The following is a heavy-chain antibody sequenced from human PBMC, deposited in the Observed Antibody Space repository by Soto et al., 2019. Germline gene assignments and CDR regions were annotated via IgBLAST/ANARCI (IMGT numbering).Heavy chain of an antibody. CDR2: IDPSDSYT. CDR1: GYSFTRYW. Sequence: GESRKSSGKGSGYSFTRYWISWVRQMPGKGLEWMGRIDPSDSYTNYSPSFQGHVTISADKSISTAYLQWSSLKASDTAMYYCARQGSRNYDILTGYYYYYGMDVWGQGTTVTVSS. D-gene: IGHD3-9*01. CDR3: ARQGSRNYDILTGYYYYYGMDV. J-gene: IGHJ6*02. V-gene: IGHV5-10-1*01.